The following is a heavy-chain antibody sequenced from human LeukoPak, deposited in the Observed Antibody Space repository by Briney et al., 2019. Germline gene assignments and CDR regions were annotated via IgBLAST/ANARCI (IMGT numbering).Heavy chain of an antibody. J-gene: IGHJ4*02. Sequence: PSETLSLTCAVYGGSFSGYYWSWIRQPPGKGLEWIGEINHSGSTNYNPSLKSRVTISVDTSKNQFSLKLSSVTAADTAVYYCARSIHRPWGQGTLVTVSS. CDR3: ARSIHRP. CDR2: INHSGST. D-gene: IGHD6-6*01. CDR1: GGSFSGYY. V-gene: IGHV4-34*01.